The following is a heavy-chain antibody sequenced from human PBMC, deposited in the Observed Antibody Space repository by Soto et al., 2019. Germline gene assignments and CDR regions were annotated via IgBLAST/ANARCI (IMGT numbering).Heavy chain of an antibody. CDR3: AKDTEPRGYSGYASN. J-gene: IGHJ4*02. V-gene: IGHV3-23*01. D-gene: IGHD5-12*01. CDR2: ISGSGGST. Sequence: PGGSLRLSCAASGFTFSSYAMSWVRQAPGKGLEWVSAISGSGGSTYYADSVKGRFTISRDNSKNTLYLQMNSLRAEDTAVYYCAKDTEPRGYSGYASNWGQGTLVTVSS. CDR1: GFTFSSYA.